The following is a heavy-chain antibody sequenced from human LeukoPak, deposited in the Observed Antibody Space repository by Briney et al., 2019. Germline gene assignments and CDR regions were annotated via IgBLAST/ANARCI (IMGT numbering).Heavy chain of an antibody. CDR2: INSDGSWT. CDR1: GNYW. Sequence: GGSLRLSCAASGNYWMHWVRQAPGKGLVWVSRINSDGSWTSYADSVKGRFTISKDNAKNTVYLQMNNLRAGDTAVYYCVSFYETYWGRGTLVTVSS. D-gene: IGHD2-2*01. CDR3: VSFYETY. J-gene: IGHJ4*02. V-gene: IGHV3-74*01.